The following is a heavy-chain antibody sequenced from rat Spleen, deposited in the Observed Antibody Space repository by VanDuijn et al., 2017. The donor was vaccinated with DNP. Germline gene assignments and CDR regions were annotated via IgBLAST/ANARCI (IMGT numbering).Heavy chain of an antibody. V-gene: IGHV5S10*01. CDR2: IFYEGGNA. CDR3: ATSSYFGYDYGFAY. CDR1: GFTFSDYN. J-gene: IGHJ3*01. D-gene: IGHD1-7*01. Sequence: EVQLVESGGDLVQPGRSLKLSCAASGFTFSDYNMAWVRQAPKKGLEWVATIFYEGGNAYYRDSVKGRFTISRDNAKSTLYLQMNSLRSEDTATYYCATSSYFGYDYGFAYWGQGTLVTVSS.